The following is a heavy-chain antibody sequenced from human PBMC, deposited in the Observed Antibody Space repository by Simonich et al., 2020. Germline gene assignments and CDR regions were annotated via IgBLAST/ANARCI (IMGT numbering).Heavy chain of an antibody. CDR3: ARPLGIVWAFDI. D-gene: IGHD3-16*01. Sequence: QVQLQQWGAGLLKPSETLSLTCAVYGGSFSGYYWSWIRQPPGKGLEWIGEINHSRSTNYNPPLKSRVTISVDTSKNQFSLKLSSVTAADTAVYYCARPLGIVWAFDIWGQGTMFTVSS. CDR2: INHSRST. V-gene: IGHV4-34*01. CDR1: GGSFSGYY. J-gene: IGHJ3*02.